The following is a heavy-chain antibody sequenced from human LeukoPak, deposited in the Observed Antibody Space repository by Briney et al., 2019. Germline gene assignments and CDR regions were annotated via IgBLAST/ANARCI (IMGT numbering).Heavy chain of an antibody. CDR1: GYMFTSYN. CDR2: VSSSGANT. D-gene: IGHD2-2*01. J-gene: IGHJ4*02. CDR3: ARDQRYATDY. Sequence: VASVKVSCKASGYMFTSYNMQWVRQAPGQGLEWMGMVSSSGANTKYAQKFRGRVTMTSDTSTSTVYMELSSLISDDTAVYYCARDQRYATDYWGQGTLVTVYS. V-gene: IGHV1-46*03.